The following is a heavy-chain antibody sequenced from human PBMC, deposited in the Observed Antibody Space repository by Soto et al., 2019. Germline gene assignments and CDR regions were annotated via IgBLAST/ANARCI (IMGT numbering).Heavy chain of an antibody. J-gene: IGHJ4*02. V-gene: IGHV3-64*01. CDR3: ARSDVKMATIYYFDY. Sequence: GGSRRLSWAASGFSFSSYAMHCVRQAPGKGLEYVSVISSNGGSTYYANSVKGRFTISRDNSKNTLYLQMGSLRAEDMAVYYCARSDVKMATIYYFDYWGQGTLVTVSS. D-gene: IGHD5-12*01. CDR2: ISSNGGST. CDR1: GFSFSSYA.